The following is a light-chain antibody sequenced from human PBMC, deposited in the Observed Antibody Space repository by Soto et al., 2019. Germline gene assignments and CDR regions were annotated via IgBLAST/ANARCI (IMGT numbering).Light chain of an antibody. CDR3: AAWDDSLNGVV. V-gene: IGLV1-44*01. CDR1: SSNIGSNT. Sequence: QSVLTQPPSASGTPGQRVTISCSGSSSNIGSNTVNWYQQFPGTAPKLLIYSNNQRPSGVPDRFSGSKSGTSASLAIRGLQSEDEADYYCAAWDDSLNGVVFGGGTKVTVL. J-gene: IGLJ2*01. CDR2: SNN.